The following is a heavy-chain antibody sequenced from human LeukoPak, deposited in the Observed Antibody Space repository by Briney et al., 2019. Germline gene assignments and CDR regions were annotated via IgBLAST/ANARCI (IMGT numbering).Heavy chain of an antibody. J-gene: IGHJ5*02. CDR3: ARTYCSGGSCLSWFDP. CDR1: GYTFTSYD. CDR2: MNPNSGNT. V-gene: IGHV1-8*01. D-gene: IGHD2-15*01. Sequence: EASVKVSXKASGYTFTSYDINWVRQATGQGLEWMGWMNPNSGNTGYAQKFQGRVTMTRNTSISTAYMELSSLRSEDTAVYYCARTYCSGGSCLSWFDPWGQGTLVTVSS.